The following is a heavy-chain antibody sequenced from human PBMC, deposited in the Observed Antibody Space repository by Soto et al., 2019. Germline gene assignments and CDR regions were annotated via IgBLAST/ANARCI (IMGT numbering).Heavy chain of an antibody. CDR1: GGTFSSYA. D-gene: IGHD3-10*01. CDR2: IIPIFGTA. V-gene: IGHV1-69*06. J-gene: IGHJ3*02. Sequence: GASVQVSCKASGGTFSSYAISWVRQAPGQGLEWMGGIIPIFGTANYAQKFQGRVTITADKSTSTAYMELSSLRSEDTAVYYCATTMVNHDAFEIWGQGTMVTV. CDR3: ATTMVNHDAFEI.